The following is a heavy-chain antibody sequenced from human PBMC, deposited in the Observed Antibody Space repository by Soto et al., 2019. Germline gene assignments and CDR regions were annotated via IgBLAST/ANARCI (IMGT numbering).Heavy chain of an antibody. CDR2: IYYSGST. V-gene: IGHV4-31*03. CDR3: ARVCGADCHHVMDV. CDR1: GGSIRSGGYY. J-gene: IGHJ6*02. Sequence: QVQLQESGPGLVKPSQTLSLTCTVSGGSIRSGGYYWSWIRQHPGKGLEWIGYIYYSGSTYYNPSLKSRFSISVDTSKNQFSLKLSSVTAADTAVYYCARVCGADCHHVMDVWGQGTTVTVSS. D-gene: IGHD2-21*02.